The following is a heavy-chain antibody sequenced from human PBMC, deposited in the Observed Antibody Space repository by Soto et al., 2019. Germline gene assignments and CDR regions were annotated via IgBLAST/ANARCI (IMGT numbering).Heavy chain of an antibody. CDR2: VFHTGDT. CDR1: GDSSSSSVW. CDR3: ARKAWVRFDY. V-gene: IGHV4-4*02. J-gene: IGHJ4*02. Sequence: ETLSLTCAVSGDSSSSSVWWTWVRQPPGKGLEWIGEVFHTGDTYFNPSLMSRVAMSVDKSTNEFSLKVTSVTAADTAIYYCARKAWVRFDYWGQGALVTVSS. D-gene: IGHD7-27*01.